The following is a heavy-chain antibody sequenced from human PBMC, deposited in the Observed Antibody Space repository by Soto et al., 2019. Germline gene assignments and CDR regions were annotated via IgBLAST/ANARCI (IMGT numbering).Heavy chain of an antibody. CDR2: IIHIFGTA. D-gene: IGHD1-7*01. V-gene: IGHV1-69*06. J-gene: IGHJ4*02. CDR1: GGTFSSYA. Sequence: QVQLVQSGAEVKKPGTSVKISCKASGGTFSSYAISWVRQAPGQGLEWMGGIIHIFGTANYAQKFQGRVTISADKSTISADLELSRLRSDDTVVYYCARHWTYPLPGVSPSTNYLDYCGQGTLLTVSS. CDR3: ARHWTYPLPGVSPSTNYLDY.